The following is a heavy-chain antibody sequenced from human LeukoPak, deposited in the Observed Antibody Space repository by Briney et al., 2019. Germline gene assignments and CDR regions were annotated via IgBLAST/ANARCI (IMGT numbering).Heavy chain of an antibody. V-gene: IGHV3-66*01. J-gene: IGHJ4*02. CDR2: IYSGGST. Sequence: GSLELSRSAAGFTVSSNFMSRVRPAPGRGLEWVSVIYSGGSTYYADSVKGRFTISRDNSKNTLYLQMNSLRAEDTAVYYCARVAAAGPADYWGQGTLVTVSS. CDR3: ARVAAAGPADY. CDR1: GFTVSSNF. D-gene: IGHD6-13*01.